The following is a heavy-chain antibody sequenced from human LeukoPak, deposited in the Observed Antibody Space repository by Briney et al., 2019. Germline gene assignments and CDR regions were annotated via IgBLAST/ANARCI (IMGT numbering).Heavy chain of an antibody. CDR1: GGSFSGYY. CDR3: AISSGNHWFDP. J-gene: IGHJ5*02. V-gene: IGHV4-34*01. Sequence: SETLSLTCAVYGGSFSGYYWSWIRQPPGKGLEWIGEINHSGSTNYNPSLKSRVTISVDTSKNQFSLKLSSVTAADTAVYYCAISSGNHWFDPWGQGTLVSVSS. CDR2: INHSGST. D-gene: IGHD1-14*01.